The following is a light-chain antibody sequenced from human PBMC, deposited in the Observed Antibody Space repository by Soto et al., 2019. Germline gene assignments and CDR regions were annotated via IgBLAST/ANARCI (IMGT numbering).Light chain of an antibody. Sequence: EIVLTQSPGTLSLSPGERATLSCRASQSVSSSYLAWYQQKPGQAPRLLIYGASSRATGIPDRFSGSGSGTDFTLTISRLEPEDFAVYDCQQYGSSRLTFGGGTKGDIK. CDR3: QQYGSSRLT. J-gene: IGKJ4*01. CDR1: QSVSSSY. CDR2: GAS. V-gene: IGKV3-20*01.